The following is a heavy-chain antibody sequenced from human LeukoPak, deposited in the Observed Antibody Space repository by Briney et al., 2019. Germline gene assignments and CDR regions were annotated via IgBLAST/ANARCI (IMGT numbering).Heavy chain of an antibody. Sequence: GGSLRLSCAASGFXFSSYWISWVRQAPGKGLEWVATIKEDGSEKYYVDSVKGRFTISRDNAKNSLYLQMNSLRAEDTAVYYCARDPLRRFDYWGQGTLLTVSS. CDR3: ARDPLRRFDY. CDR2: IKEDGSEK. V-gene: IGHV3-7*01. J-gene: IGHJ4*02. CDR1: GFXFSSYW.